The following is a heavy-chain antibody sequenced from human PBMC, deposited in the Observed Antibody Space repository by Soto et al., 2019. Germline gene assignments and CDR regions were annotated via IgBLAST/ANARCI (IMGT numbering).Heavy chain of an antibody. CDR1: GYTFTSYG. J-gene: IGHJ6*02. D-gene: IGHD3-10*01. CDR3: ARVFCHYGSGSYSCGMDV. Sequence: SVKVSCKASGYTFTSYGISWVRQAPGQGLEWMGGIIPIFGTANYAQKFQGRVTITADESTSTAYMELSSLRSEDTAVYYCARVFCHYGSGSYSCGMDVWGQGTTVTVSS. CDR2: IIPIFGTA. V-gene: IGHV1-69*13.